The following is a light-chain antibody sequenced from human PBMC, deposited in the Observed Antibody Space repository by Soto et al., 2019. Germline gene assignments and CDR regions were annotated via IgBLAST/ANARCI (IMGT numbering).Light chain of an antibody. CDR3: NSYTSGSTRVL. V-gene: IGLV2-14*01. Sequence: QSALTQPASVSGSPGQSITMSCTGTNSDVGYYNSVSWYQHHPGKAPKLIIYEGSKRPSGISHRFSGSMSGNTASLTISGLQAEDEADYYCNSYTSGSTRVLFGGGTKVTVL. CDR2: EGS. CDR1: NSDVGYYNS. J-gene: IGLJ2*01.